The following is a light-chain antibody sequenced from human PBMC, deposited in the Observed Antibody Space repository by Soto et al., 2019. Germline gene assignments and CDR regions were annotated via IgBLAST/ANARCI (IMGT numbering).Light chain of an antibody. CDR1: QSVSSS. V-gene: IGKV3-15*01. CDR2: GAS. Sequence: ETTMTQSPATLSVSPGEGAILSCRASQSVSSSLVWYQQKPGQTPRLLIYGASNRATDIPARFSGSGSDTDFTLTISSLQSEDFAVYYCQQYIEWPYTFGQGTRLEFK. J-gene: IGKJ2*01. CDR3: QQYIEWPYT.